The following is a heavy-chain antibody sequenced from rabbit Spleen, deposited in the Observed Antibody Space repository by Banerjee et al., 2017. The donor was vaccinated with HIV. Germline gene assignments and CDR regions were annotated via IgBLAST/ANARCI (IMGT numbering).Heavy chain of an antibody. CDR2: IDPVFGIT. Sequence: QLVESGGGLVKPEGSLKLSCIASGFTLSSYYMHWVRQAPGKGLEWIGYIDPVFGITYYANWVNGRFSISRENAQNTVFLQMTSLTAADTATYFCARDTGTSFSTYGMDLWGQGTLVTVS. D-gene: IGHD7-1*01. V-gene: IGHV1S7*01. CDR3: ARDTGTSFSTYGMDL. CDR1: GFTLSSYY. J-gene: IGHJ6*01.